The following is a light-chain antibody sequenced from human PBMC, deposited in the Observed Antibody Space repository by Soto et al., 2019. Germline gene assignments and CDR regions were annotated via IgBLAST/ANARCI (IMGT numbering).Light chain of an antibody. J-gene: IGKJ2*03. CDR2: ATS. CDR1: QNVGSF. Sequence: DIQMTQSPSSLSASVGDRVSLTCRAGQNVGSFVNWYQQKPAKAPRLLIYATSNVQSGVSSRISGSGSGTKFTLTISRVQPEDFSTYFWQQSYSAQYRFGQGTKLDIK. V-gene: IGKV1-39*01. CDR3: QQSYSAQYR.